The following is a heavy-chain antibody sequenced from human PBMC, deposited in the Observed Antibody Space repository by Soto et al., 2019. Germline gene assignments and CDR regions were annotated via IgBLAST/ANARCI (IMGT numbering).Heavy chain of an antibody. CDR3: ARDRYSSSWYPKVGYGMDV. J-gene: IGHJ6*02. D-gene: IGHD6-13*01. CDR1: GGSISSGDYY. Sequence: SETLSLTCTVSGGSISSGDYYWSWIRQPPGKGLEWIGYIYYSGSTYYNPSLKSRVTISVDTSKNQFSLKLSSVTAADTVVYYCARDRYSSSWYPKVGYGMDVWGQGTTVTVSS. V-gene: IGHV4-30-4*01. CDR2: IYYSGST.